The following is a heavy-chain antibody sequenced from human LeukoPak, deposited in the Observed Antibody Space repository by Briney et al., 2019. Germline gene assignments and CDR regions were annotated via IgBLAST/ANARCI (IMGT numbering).Heavy chain of an antibody. CDR3: ARVVVAVANFDY. V-gene: IGHV4-34*01. J-gene: IGHJ4*02. CDR2: INDSGST. Sequence: NPSETLSLTCAVYGGSFSGYYWSWIRQPPGKGLEWIGEINDSGSTNYNPSLKSRVTISVDTSKNQFSLKLSSVTAADTAVYYCARVVVAVANFDYWGQGTLVTVSS. D-gene: IGHD6-19*01. CDR1: GGSFSGYY.